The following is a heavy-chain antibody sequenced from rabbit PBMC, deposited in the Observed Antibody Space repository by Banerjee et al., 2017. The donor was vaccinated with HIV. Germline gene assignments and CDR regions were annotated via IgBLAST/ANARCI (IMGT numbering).Heavy chain of an antibody. CDR2: IDAGSGTT. CDR3: VRDSPGSSDYDL. V-gene: IGHV1S45*01. CDR1: GFSFSNKYV. Sequence: QEQLEESGGDLVKPEGSLTLTCTASGFSFSNKYVMCWVRQAPGKGLEWIGCIDAGSGTTYYANWAKGRFTISKTSSTTVTLQMTSLTAADTATYFCVRDSPGSSDYDLWGQGTLVTVS. D-gene: IGHD8-1*01. J-gene: IGHJ3*01.